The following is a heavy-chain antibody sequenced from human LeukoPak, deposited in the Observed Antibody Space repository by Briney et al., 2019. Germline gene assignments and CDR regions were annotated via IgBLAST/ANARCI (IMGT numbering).Heavy chain of an antibody. CDR3: ARTRNSGRAYYFDY. Sequence: GASVKVSCKASDYTFTNCGLGWVRQARGQGLEWMGWITVYNGNTNYAQKFQGRVTMTTDTSTSTAYMELRSLRSDDTAVYYCARTRNSGRAYYFDYWGQGTLVTVSS. V-gene: IGHV1-18*01. J-gene: IGHJ4*02. D-gene: IGHD6-19*01. CDR2: ITVYNGNT. CDR1: DYTFTNCG.